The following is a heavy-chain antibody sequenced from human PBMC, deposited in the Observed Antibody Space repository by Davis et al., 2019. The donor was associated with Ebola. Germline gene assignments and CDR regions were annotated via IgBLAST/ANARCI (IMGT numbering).Heavy chain of an antibody. V-gene: IGHV5-51*06. CDR3: ATLRMTITVMDDGFDI. CDR2: IYTGDSDT. Sequence: GGSLRLSCKGSGTSISNLWIAWVRQMPGKGLEWMGTIYTGDSDTRYSPSFRGQVTISADKSIKTAFLQWGSLKASDTAMYYCATLRMTITVMDDGFDIWGQGTMVTVSS. CDR1: GTSISNLW. J-gene: IGHJ3*02. D-gene: IGHD1-20*01.